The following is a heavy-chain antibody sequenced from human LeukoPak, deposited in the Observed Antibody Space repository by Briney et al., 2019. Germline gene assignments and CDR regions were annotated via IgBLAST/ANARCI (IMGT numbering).Heavy chain of an antibody. CDR3: ARGPRTIVGATGIDS. J-gene: IGHJ4*02. CDR2: INHSGST. V-gene: IGHV4-34*01. Sequence: PSETLSLTCAVYGGSFSGYYWSWLRQPPGKGLEWIGEINHSGSTNYNPSLKSRVTMSVDTSKNQFSLKLSSVTAADTAVYYCARGPRTIVGATGIDSWGQGTLVTVSP. CDR1: GGSFSGYY. D-gene: IGHD1-26*01.